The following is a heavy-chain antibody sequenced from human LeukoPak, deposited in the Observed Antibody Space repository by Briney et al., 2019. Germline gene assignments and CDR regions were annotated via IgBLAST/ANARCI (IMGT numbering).Heavy chain of an antibody. CDR2: IYLDGRA. Sequence: GGSLRLSCAASGFAVSSKYMKWVRQAPGKGLEWVTVIYLDGRADYADSVKGRFTISSDNSKNTVYLQMTSLKDEDTAVYYCARDAETSLANWGQGPLVTVSP. CDR1: GFAVSSKY. V-gene: IGHV3-66*01. D-gene: IGHD5-24*01. J-gene: IGHJ4*02. CDR3: ARDAETSLAN.